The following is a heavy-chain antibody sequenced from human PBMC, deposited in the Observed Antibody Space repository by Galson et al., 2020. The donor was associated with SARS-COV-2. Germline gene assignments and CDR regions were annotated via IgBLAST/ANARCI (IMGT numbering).Heavy chain of an antibody. CDR1: GFLFSDYA. J-gene: IGHJ4*02. Sequence: TGGSLRLSCAASGFLFSDYAMSWVRQAPGKGLEWVYGISASGGTTYTADPVKGRFSISRDNSKTTLYLQMSSLRPNDTPIYYCAKRGFTTGWHGAHWGQGTLFTGSS. V-gene: IGHV3-23*01. CDR2: ISASGGTT. D-gene: IGHD6-19*01. CDR3: AKRGFTTGWHGAH.